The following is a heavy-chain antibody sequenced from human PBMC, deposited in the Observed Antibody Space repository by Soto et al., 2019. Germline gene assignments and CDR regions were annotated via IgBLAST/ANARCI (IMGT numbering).Heavy chain of an antibody. CDR2: ISGGGGST. J-gene: IGHJ4*02. Sequence: EVQLLESGGGLVQPGGSLRLSCAASGFPFSSYAMSWVRQPPGKGLEWVSAISGGGGSTYYADSVKGRFTISRDNSKNTLYLQMNSLRVEDTAVYYCAKDAQAVARSEIDYWGQGTLVTVSS. CDR3: AKDAQAVARSEIDY. CDR1: GFPFSSYA. D-gene: IGHD6-19*01. V-gene: IGHV3-23*01.